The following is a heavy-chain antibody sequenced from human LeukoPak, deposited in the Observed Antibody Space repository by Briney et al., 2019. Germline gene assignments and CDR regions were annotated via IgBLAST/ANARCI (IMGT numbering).Heavy chain of an antibody. J-gene: IGHJ4*02. Sequence: SETLSLTCTVSGGSVSSGSYYWSWIRQPPGKGLEWIAYIYYNRSTNYNPSLKSRVTISVDTSENQFSLKLSSVTAADTAVYYCARGYCSGGSCYYDYWGQGTLVTVSS. CDR2: IYYNRST. CDR1: GGSVSSGSYY. V-gene: IGHV4-61*01. D-gene: IGHD2-15*01. CDR3: ARGYCSGGSCYYDY.